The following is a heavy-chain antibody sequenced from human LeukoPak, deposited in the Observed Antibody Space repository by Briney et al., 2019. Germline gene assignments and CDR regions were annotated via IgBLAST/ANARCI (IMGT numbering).Heavy chain of an antibody. Sequence: GRSLRLSCAASGFTFSSYAMHWVRQAPGKGLEWVAVISYDGSNKYYADSVKGRFTISRDNSKNTLYLQMNSLRAEDTAVYYCAKVGHIVVVVADAFDIWGQGTMVTVSS. CDR1: GFTFSSYA. D-gene: IGHD2-15*01. J-gene: IGHJ3*02. V-gene: IGHV3-30-3*01. CDR2: ISYDGSNK. CDR3: AKVGHIVVVVADAFDI.